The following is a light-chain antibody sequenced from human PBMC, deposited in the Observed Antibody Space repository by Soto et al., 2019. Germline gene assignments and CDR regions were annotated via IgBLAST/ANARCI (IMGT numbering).Light chain of an antibody. CDR1: SSDVGGYNY. CDR2: EVS. Sequence: QSVLAQPASVSGSPGQSITISCTGTSSDVGGYNYVSWYQQHPGKAPKVMIYEVSNRPSGVSNRFSASKSGKTASLTISGLQAEDEAAYYCSSYKSSSTWVFGGGTKVTVL. J-gene: IGLJ3*02. V-gene: IGLV2-14*01. CDR3: SSYKSSSTWV.